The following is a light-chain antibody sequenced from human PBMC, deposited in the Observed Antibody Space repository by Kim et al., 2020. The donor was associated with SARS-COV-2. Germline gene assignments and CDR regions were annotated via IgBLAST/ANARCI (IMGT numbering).Light chain of an antibody. J-gene: IGKJ4*01. CDR2: DAS. CDR3: QQYDNLPIT. CDR1: QDISNY. V-gene: IGKV1-33*01. Sequence: DIQMTQSPSSLSASVGDRVTITCQASQDISNYLNWFQQKPGKAPKHLIYDASNLETGVPPRFSGNGSGTDFTFTISSLQPEDVATYYCQQYDNLPITFGGGTKVDIK.